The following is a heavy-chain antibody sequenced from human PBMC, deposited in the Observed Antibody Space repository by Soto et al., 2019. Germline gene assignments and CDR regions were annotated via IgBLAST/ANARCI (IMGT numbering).Heavy chain of an antibody. CDR3: ASHRTYYYGSGSYYPDYYQYGMDA. CDR2: IIPMFGTT. Sequence: ASVKVSCKASGGTFRSYAISWVRRAPGQGLEWMGGIIPMFGTTNYAQKFQGRVTVAADESTTTAYMELSSLRSEDTAVYFCASHRTYYYGSGSYYPDYYQYGMDAWGQGTTVTVSS. J-gene: IGHJ6*02. CDR1: GGTFRSYA. V-gene: IGHV1-69*13. D-gene: IGHD3-10*01.